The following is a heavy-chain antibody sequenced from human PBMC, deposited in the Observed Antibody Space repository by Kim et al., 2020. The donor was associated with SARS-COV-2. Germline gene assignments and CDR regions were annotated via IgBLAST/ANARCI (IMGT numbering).Heavy chain of an antibody. CDR1: GGSISSSNW. CDR3: AREGGTGRPDAFDI. J-gene: IGHJ3*02. Sequence: SETLSLTCAVSGGSISSSNWWSWVRQPPGKGLEWIGEIYHSGSTNYNPSLKSRVTISVDKSKNQFSLKLSSVTAADTAVYYCAREGGTGRPDAFDIWGQGTMVTVSS. CDR2: IYHSGST. V-gene: IGHV4-4*02. D-gene: IGHD1-1*01.